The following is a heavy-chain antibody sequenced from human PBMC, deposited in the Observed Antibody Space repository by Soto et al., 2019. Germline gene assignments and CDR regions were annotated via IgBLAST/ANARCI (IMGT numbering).Heavy chain of an antibody. J-gene: IGHJ4*02. Sequence: QVQLQESGPGLVKPSQTLSLTYTVSGGSISSGDYDWSWIRQHPGQGLEWIGYIYYSGSTYYTPSLKSRFTISVATSKNQFYLKLVSVSAADTAVYSCDSNSYGYNFYDYWGQGTLVTVSS. D-gene: IGHD5-18*01. CDR1: GGSISSGDYD. CDR2: IYYSGST. V-gene: IGHV4-30-4*01. CDR3: DSNSYGYNFYDY.